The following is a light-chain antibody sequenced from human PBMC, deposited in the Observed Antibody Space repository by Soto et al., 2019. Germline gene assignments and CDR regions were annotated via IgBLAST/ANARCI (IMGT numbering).Light chain of an antibody. J-gene: IGKJ1*01. CDR3: QQYDNWPLT. Sequence: EIVMTQSPATLSVSPGGRATLSCRARQSISDTLAWYQQKPGQAPRLLIYSASRRATGFPARFSGSGSGTDFTLTISRLQSEDFAVYYCQQYDNWPLTFGQGTNVEI. V-gene: IGKV3-15*01. CDR1: QSISDT. CDR2: SAS.